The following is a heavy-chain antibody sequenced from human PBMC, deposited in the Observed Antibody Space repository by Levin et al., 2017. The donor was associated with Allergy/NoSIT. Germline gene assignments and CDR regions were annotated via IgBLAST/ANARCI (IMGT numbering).Heavy chain of an antibody. CDR1: GYTFTGYY. CDR2: INPNSGAT. V-gene: IGHV1-2*06. CDR3: ARSMAQFDS. Sequence: ASVKVSCKASGYTFTGYYMHWVRQAPGEGLEWMGRINPNSGATDSAQKFQGRVTMTRDTSTSTAYLELNRLRSDNTAIYYCARSMAQFDSWGQGTLVTVSS. D-gene: IGHD5-24*01. J-gene: IGHJ4*02.